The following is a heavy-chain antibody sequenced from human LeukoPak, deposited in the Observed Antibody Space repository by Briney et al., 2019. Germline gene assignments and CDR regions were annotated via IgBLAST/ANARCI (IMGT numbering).Heavy chain of an antibody. CDR1: GGSISSSSYY. CDR3: ARQEVAPLSMGFDP. CDR2: IYYSGST. D-gene: IGHD3-10*01. J-gene: IGHJ5*02. V-gene: IGHV4-61*05. Sequence: PSETLSLTCTVSGGSISSSSYYWGWIRQPPGKGLEWIGYIYYSGSTNYNPSLKSRVTISVDTSKNQFSLKLSSVTAADTAVYYCARQEVAPLSMGFDPWGQGTLVTVSS.